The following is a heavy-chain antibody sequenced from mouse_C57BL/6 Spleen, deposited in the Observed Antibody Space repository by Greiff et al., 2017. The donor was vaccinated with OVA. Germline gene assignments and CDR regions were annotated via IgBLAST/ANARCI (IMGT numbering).Heavy chain of an antibody. D-gene: IGHD1-1*01. CDR2: IYPGNSDT. CDR3: KGYGSSYDWYFDV. Sequence: DVQLQPSWTVLARPGASVKMSCKTSGYTFTSYWMHWVKQRPGQGLEWIGAIYPGNSDTSYNQKFKGKAKLTAVTSASTAYMELSSLTNEDSSVYYCKGYGSSYDWYFDVWGTGTTVTVSS. J-gene: IGHJ1*03. V-gene: IGHV1-5*01. CDR1: GYTFTSYW.